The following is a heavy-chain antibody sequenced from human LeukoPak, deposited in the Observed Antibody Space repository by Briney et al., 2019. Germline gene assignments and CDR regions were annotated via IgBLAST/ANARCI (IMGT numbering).Heavy chain of an antibody. CDR2: ISSDGSRV. V-gene: IGHV3-23*01. Sequence: GGSLRLSCAASGFTFSSYGMSWVRQAPGKGLEWVSRISSDGSRVTYADSVKGRFTISRDNSKNTLYLQMNSLRAEDTAMYYCAKLNWFDPWGQGTLVTVSS. CDR1: GFTFSSYG. J-gene: IGHJ5*02. CDR3: AKLNWFDP.